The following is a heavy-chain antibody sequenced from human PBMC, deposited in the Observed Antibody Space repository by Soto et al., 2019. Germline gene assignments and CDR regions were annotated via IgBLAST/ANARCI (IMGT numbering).Heavy chain of an antibody. D-gene: IGHD3-3*01. V-gene: IGHV3-15*01. J-gene: IGHJ6*02. CDR2: IKSKTHGGTT. CDR1: GITFSNAW. Sequence: PGGSLRLSCAACGITFSNAWMSWVRQVQGKGLEWVGRIKSKTHGGTTDYAAPVKGRFTISRDDSKNTLYLQMNSLKTEETAVYYCSTDSRFLEWSSYYYGMDVWGPGTTVTVSS. CDR3: STDSRFLEWSSYYYGMDV.